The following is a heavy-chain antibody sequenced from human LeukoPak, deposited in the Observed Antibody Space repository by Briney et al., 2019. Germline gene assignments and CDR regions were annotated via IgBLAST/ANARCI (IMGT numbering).Heavy chain of an antibody. J-gene: IGHJ6*02. CDR1: GGTFSSYA. V-gene: IGHV1-69*13. CDR2: IIPIFGTA. Sequence: SVKVSCKASGGTFSSYAISWVRQAPGQGLEWMGGIIPIFGTANYAQKFQGRVTITADESTSTAYMELSSLRSEDTAVYYCATPLGGGFGDPGLYGMDVWGQGTTVTVSS. D-gene: IGHD3-10*01. CDR3: ATPLGGGFGDPGLYGMDV.